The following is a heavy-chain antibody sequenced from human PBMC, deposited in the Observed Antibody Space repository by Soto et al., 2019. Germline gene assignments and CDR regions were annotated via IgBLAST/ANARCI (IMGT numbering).Heavy chain of an antibody. CDR2: IYYSGST. J-gene: IGHJ4*02. CDR1: GGSVSSGSYY. CDR3: ARGLAVAGTPRNY. Sequence: QVQLQESGPGLVKPSETLSLTCTVSGGSVSSGSYYWSWIRQPPGKGLEWIGYIYYSGSTNYNPSPTRRGXXSXDXXKNQCSLKLSSVTAADTAVYYCARGLAVAGTPRNYWGQGTLVTVSS. V-gene: IGHV4-61*01. D-gene: IGHD6-19*01.